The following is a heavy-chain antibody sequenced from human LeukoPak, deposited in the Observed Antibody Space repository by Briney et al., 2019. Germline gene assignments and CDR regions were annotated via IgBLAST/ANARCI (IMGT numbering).Heavy chain of an antibody. V-gene: IGHV3-7*03. Sequence: GGSLRLSCAASGFTLTTYWMSWVRQVPGKGLEWVANIKKDGSETYYVDSVKGRFTISRDNAKNSLYLQMNSLRAEDTAMYYCARGRYSGTTYYFDYWGQGTLVTVSS. CDR2: IKKDGSET. CDR1: GFTLTTYW. J-gene: IGHJ4*02. D-gene: IGHD5-12*01. CDR3: ARGRYSGTTYYFDY.